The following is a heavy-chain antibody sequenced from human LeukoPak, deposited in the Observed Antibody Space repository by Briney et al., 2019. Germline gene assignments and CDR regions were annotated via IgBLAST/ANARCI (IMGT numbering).Heavy chain of an antibody. D-gene: IGHD3-22*01. CDR2: IYYSGST. Sequence: PSETLSLTCTVSGGSISSYYWSWIRQPPGKGLEWIGHIYYSGSTNYNPSLKSRVTISVDTSKNQFSLKLSSVTAADTAVYYCARQAYYYDSSGYYYGDGAFDIWGQGTMVTVSS. V-gene: IGHV4-59*08. CDR1: GGSISSYY. CDR3: ARQAYYYDSSGYYYGDGAFDI. J-gene: IGHJ3*02.